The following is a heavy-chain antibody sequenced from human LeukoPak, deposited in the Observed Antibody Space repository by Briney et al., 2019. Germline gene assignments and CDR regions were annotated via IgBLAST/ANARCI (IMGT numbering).Heavy chain of an antibody. CDR1: GGTFSSYA. CDR3: ARAPVLRRLQHYYYYYMDV. D-gene: IGHD4-17*01. Sequence: SVTVSCKASGGTFSSYASSWVRQAPGQGLEWMGGIIPIVGTANYAQKFQGRVTITEDESTSTAYMELTSLRSDDTAVYYCARAPVLRRLQHYYYYYMDVWGKGTTVTVSS. J-gene: IGHJ6*03. V-gene: IGHV1-69*13. CDR2: IIPIVGTA.